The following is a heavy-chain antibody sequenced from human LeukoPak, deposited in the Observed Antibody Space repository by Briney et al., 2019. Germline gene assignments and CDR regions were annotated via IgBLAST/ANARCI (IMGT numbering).Heavy chain of an antibody. J-gene: IGHJ5*02. CDR3: ARGAYSSSWYGRSYNWFDP. V-gene: IGHV5-51*01. Sequence: GESLKISCKGSGYSFTSYWIGWVRQMPGKGLEWMGIIYPGDSDTRYSPSFQGQVTISADKSISTAYLQWSSLKASDTAMYYCARGAYSSSWYGRSYNWFDPWGQGTLVTVSS. CDR2: IYPGDSDT. CDR1: GYSFTSYW. D-gene: IGHD6-13*01.